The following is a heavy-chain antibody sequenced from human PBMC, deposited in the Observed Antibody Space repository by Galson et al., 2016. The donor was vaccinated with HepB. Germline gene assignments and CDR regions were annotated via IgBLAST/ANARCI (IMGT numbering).Heavy chain of an antibody. J-gene: IGHJ4*02. CDR1: GDSIASTTYF. CDR2: IYYVGTT. Sequence: TLSLTCTVSGDSIASTTYFWGWIRQPPGKGLEWIGSIYYVGTTYYNPSLKSRVTMSRDTSKNQFSLQVNSVTAADTAVYYCARATPSAGTYYFDYWGQGILVTVSS. D-gene: IGHD6-13*01. V-gene: IGHV4-39*07. CDR3: ARATPSAGTYYFDY.